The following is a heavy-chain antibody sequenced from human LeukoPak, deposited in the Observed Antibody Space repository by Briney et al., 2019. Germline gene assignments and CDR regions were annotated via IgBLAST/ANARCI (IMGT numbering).Heavy chain of an antibody. J-gene: IGHJ4*02. CDR2: IYTSGST. D-gene: IGHD1-26*01. CDR3: ARLRVSGSYLYYFDY. CDR1: GGSISSGGYY. Sequence: TSETLSLTCAVSGGSISSGGYYWSWIRQHPGKGLEWIGYIYTSGSTNYNPSLKSRPTISVDTSENQFTLKLSSVTAADTAVYYCARLRVSGSYLYYFDYWGQGTLVTVSS. V-gene: IGHV4-31*11.